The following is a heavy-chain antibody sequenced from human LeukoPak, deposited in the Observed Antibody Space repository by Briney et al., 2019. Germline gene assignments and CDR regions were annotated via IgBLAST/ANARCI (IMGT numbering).Heavy chain of an antibody. CDR1: GFTISTYY. J-gene: IGHJ4*02. Sequence: GGSLRLSCAASGFTISTYYMNWVRQAPGKGLEWVSVIYSGGDTYYADSVKGRFTVSTDNSKNTLYLQMNSLRADDTAVYYCARVAKDYVWGSYLYYFDYWGQGTLVTVSS. CDR3: ARVAKDYVWGSYLYYFDY. CDR2: IYSGGDT. D-gene: IGHD3-16*02. V-gene: IGHV3-53*01.